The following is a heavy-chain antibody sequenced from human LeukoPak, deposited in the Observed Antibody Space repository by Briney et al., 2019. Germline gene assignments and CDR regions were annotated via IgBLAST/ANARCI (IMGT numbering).Heavy chain of an antibody. CDR3: ARDVNTIYERYFDY. J-gene: IGHJ4*02. CDR2: IRFDGSNE. D-gene: IGHD3-10*01. V-gene: IGHV3-30*02. Sequence: GGSLRLSCAASGFTFSNYAMHWVRQAPGKGLEWVAFIRFDGSNEYYADSVKGRFTISRDNSKNTLSLQMNSLRAEDTAVYYCARDVNTIYERYFDYWGQGTVVAVSS. CDR1: GFTFSNYA.